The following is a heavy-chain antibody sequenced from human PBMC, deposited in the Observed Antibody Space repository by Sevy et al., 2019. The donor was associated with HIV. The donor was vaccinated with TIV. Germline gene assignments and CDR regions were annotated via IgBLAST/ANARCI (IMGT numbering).Heavy chain of an antibody. CDR1: GFTFSSYA. V-gene: IGHV3-23*01. Sequence: GGSLRLSCAASGFTFSSYAMSWVRQAPGKGLEWVSAISGSGGSTYYADSVKGRFTISRDNSKNTLYLQMNSLRAEDTAVYYCANGLLHSLGIAVAGHWFDPWGQGTLVTVSS. CDR2: ISGSGGST. CDR3: ANGLLHSLGIAVAGHWFDP. J-gene: IGHJ5*02. D-gene: IGHD6-19*01.